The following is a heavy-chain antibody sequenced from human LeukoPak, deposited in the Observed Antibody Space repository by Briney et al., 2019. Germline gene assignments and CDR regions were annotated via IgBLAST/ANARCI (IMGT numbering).Heavy chain of an antibody. V-gene: IGHV3-23*01. J-gene: IGHJ4*02. CDR3: VKDGRQLPCY. CDR2: IGGTGGST. CDR1: RFTFSDFA. D-gene: IGHD5-18*01. Sequence: HPGGSLRLSCAASRFTFSDFAMYWVRQAPGKGLEWVSTIGGTGGSTYYADSVKGRFTISRDNSKNTLYLQMNSLRADDTAVYYCVKDGRQLPCYWGQGTLVTVSS.